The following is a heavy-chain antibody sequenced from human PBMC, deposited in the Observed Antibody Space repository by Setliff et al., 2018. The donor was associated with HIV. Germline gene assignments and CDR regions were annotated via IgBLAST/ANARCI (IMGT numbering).Heavy chain of an antibody. CDR1: GGSISSGSYY. Sequence: SETLSLTCTVSGGSISSGSYYWSWIRQPAGKGLEWIGRIYTSGSTNYNPSLKSRVTISVDTSKNQFSLKLSSVTAADTAVYYCARIAAAEYYFDYWGQGTLVTVSS. CDR2: IYTSGST. J-gene: IGHJ4*02. D-gene: IGHD6-13*01. CDR3: ARIAAAEYYFDY. V-gene: IGHV4-61*02.